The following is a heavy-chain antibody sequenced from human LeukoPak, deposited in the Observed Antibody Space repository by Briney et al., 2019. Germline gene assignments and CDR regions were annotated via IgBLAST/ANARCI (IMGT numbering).Heavy chain of an antibody. J-gene: IGHJ4*02. CDR3: ARGSWFGEYTFDY. CDR1: GYTFTSYD. Sequence: GASVKVSCKASGYTFTSYDINWVRRATGQGREWMGWMNPNSGNTGYAQKFQGRVTMTRNTSISTAYMELSSLRSEDTAVYYCARGSWFGEYTFDYWGQGTLLTVSS. D-gene: IGHD3-10*01. CDR2: MNPNSGNT. V-gene: IGHV1-8*01.